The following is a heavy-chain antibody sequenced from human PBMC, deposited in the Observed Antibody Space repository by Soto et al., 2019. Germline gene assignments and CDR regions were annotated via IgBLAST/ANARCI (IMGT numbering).Heavy chain of an antibody. J-gene: IGHJ5*02. CDR1: VYTFTSYG. CDR2: MNPNSGNT. CDR3: ARVGITGTTDP. Sequence: ASVSVSWKTCVYTFTSYGIKWLRQATGQVLEWMGWMNPNSGNTVYAQKFQGRVTMTRNTSISTAYMELSSLRSEDTAVYYCARVGITGTTDPWGQGTLVTVSS. V-gene: IGHV1-8*01. D-gene: IGHD1-20*01.